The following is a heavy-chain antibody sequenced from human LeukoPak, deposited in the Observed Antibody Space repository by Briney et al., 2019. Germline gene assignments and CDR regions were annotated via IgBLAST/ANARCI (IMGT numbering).Heavy chain of an antibody. CDR1: GFTFSSYG. J-gene: IGHJ3*02. Sequence: GGSLRLSCAASGFTFSSYGMHWVRQAPGKGLEWVSSISSSSSYIYYADSVKGRFTISRDNAKNSLYLQMNSLRAEDTAVYYCARDGGYSYDRPQRDAFDIWGQGTMVTVSS. V-gene: IGHV3-21*01. CDR2: ISSSSSYI. D-gene: IGHD5-18*01. CDR3: ARDGGYSYDRPQRDAFDI.